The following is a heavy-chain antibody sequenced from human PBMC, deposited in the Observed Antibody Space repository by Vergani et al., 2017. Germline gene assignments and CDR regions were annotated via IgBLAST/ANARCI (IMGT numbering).Heavy chain of an antibody. V-gene: IGHV1-69-2*01. J-gene: IGHJ6*02. CDR2: VDPEDGET. CDR3: ATPQTVTTGGMEV. D-gene: IGHD4-17*01. CDR1: GYTFTDHY. Sequence: EVQLVQSGAEVKKPGATMKISCTVSGYTFTDHYMHWVKQAPGKGLEWMGRVDPEDGETIYAEKFKGRVTIAADTSTDTAHLELSSLRSEDTAVYYCATPQTVTTGGMEVWGQGTTVIVSS.